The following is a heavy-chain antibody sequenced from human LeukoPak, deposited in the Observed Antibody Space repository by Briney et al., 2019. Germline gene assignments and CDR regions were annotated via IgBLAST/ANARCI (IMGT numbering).Heavy chain of an antibody. Sequence: SETLSLTCTVSGYSISSGYYWGWIRQPPGKGLEWIGSIYHSGSTYYNPSLKSRVTISVDTSKNQFSLKLSSVTAADTAVYYCARGDGIVATIGAAHYYYYYMDVWGQGTLVTVSS. D-gene: IGHD5-12*01. V-gene: IGHV4-38-2*02. CDR1: GYSISSGYY. CDR2: IYHSGST. CDR3: ARGDGIVATIGAAHYYYYYMDV. J-gene: IGHJ6*03.